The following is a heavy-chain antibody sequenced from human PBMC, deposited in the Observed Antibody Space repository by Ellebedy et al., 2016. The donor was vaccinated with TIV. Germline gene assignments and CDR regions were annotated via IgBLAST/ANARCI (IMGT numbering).Heavy chain of an antibody. V-gene: IGHV3-30-3*01. J-gene: IGHJ6*02. CDR2: ISYDGSNT. CDR3: AKETITIFGVPSYGMDV. D-gene: IGHD3-3*01. CDR1: GFTFNSYA. Sequence: GESLKISCAAYGFTFNSYAMDWVRQAPGKGLEWVAFISYDGSNTYYADSVKGRFTISRENSKNTVHLHMTSLRPEDRAVYFCAKETITIFGVPSYGMDVWGQGTTVTVSS.